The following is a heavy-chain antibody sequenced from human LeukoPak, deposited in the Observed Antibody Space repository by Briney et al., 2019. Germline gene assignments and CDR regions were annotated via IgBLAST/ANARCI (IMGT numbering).Heavy chain of an antibody. CDR2: LYYSGST. CDR1: GGSISSYY. Sequence: SETLSLTCTVSGGSISSYYWGWIRQPPGKGLEWIWSLYYSGSTYYNPSLKSRVTISVDTSKNQFSLKLSSVTAADTSPYYCAQLRYYYFDYWGQGTLVTVSS. D-gene: IGHD5-18*01. V-gene: IGHV4-59*05. CDR3: AQLRYYYFDY. J-gene: IGHJ4*02.